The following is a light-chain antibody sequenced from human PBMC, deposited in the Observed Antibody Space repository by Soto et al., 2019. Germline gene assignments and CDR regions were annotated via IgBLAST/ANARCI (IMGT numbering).Light chain of an antibody. Sequence: TQPPYSLSASVGDRVTITCQASQNINNYLAWYQQKPGQAPRLLIYDASSRATGIPDRFSGSGSGTDFTLTISRLEPEDFAVYYCQQYVRSLWTFGQGTKVDIK. CDR2: DAS. CDR1: QNINNY. CDR3: QQYVRSLWT. J-gene: IGKJ1*01. V-gene: IGKV3-20*01.